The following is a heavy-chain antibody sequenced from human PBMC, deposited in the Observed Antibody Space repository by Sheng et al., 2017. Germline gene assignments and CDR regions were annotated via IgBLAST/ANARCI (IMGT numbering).Heavy chain of an antibody. J-gene: IGHJ4*02. D-gene: IGHD5-18*01. V-gene: IGHV4-39*07. CDR3: ARVVWERIQLWSYFDY. CDR2: IYYSGST. CDR1: GGSISSSSYY. Sequence: QLQLQESGPGLVKPSETLSLTCTVSGGSISSSSYYWGWIRQPPGKGLEWIGSIYYSGSTYYNPSLKSRVTISVDTSKNQFSLKLSSVTAADTAVYYCARVVWERIQLWSYFDYVGPGEPWSTVSS.